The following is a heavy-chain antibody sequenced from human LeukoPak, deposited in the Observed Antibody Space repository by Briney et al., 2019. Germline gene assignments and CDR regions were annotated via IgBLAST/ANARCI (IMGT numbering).Heavy chain of an antibody. V-gene: IGHV4-59*12. CDR2: IYYSGST. CDR1: GGSISNYY. CDR3: ARGLPLRYFDWLLFRSDAFDI. J-gene: IGHJ3*02. D-gene: IGHD3-9*01. Sequence: SETLSLTCTVSGGSISNYYWSWIRQPPGKGLEWIGYIYYSGSTNYNPSLKSQVTISVDTSKSQFSLKLSSVTAADTAVYYCARGLPLRYFDWLLFRSDAFDIWGQGAMVTVSS.